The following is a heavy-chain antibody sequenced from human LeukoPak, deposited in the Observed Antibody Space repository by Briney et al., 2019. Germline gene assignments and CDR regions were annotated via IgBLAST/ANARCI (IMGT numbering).Heavy chain of an antibody. Sequence: GRSLRLSCAASGFTFSSYGMHWVRQAPGKGLEWVAVIWYDGSNKYYADSVKGRFTISRDNAKNSLYLQMNSLRAEDTAVYYCATLTVASSFDYWGQGTLVTVSS. J-gene: IGHJ4*02. V-gene: IGHV3-33*03. CDR2: IWYDGSNK. CDR3: ATLTVASSFDY. CDR1: GFTFSSYG. D-gene: IGHD6-19*01.